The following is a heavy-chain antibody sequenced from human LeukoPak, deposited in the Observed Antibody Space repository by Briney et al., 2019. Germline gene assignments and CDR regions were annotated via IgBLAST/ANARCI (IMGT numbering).Heavy chain of an antibody. J-gene: IGHJ6*03. CDR2: ISSSSSTI. V-gene: IGHV3-48*01. Sequence: GGSLRLSCAASGFIFSSYSMNWVRQAPGKGLDWGSYISSSSSTIYYADSVKGRFTISRDNAKNSLYLQMNSLRAEDTAVYYCARGFVDYGDFYYMDVWGKGTTVTVSS. D-gene: IGHD4-17*01. CDR1: GFIFSSYS. CDR3: ARGFVDYGDFYYMDV.